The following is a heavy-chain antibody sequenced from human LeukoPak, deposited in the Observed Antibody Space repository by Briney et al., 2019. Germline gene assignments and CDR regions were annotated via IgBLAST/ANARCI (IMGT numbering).Heavy chain of an antibody. D-gene: IGHD3-22*01. Sequence: PSETLSLTCTVSGGSISSYYWSWIRQPPGKGLEWIGYIYYSGSTNYNPSHKSRVTISVDTSKNQFSLKLSSVTAADTAVYYCARESGYYDSSGYRDAFDIWGQGTMVTVSS. CDR3: ARESGYYDSSGYRDAFDI. CDR2: IYYSGST. V-gene: IGHV4-59*01. J-gene: IGHJ3*02. CDR1: GGSISSYY.